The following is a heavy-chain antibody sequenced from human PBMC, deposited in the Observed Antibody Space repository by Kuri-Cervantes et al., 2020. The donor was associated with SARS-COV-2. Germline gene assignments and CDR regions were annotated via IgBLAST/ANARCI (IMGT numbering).Heavy chain of an antibody. D-gene: IGHD6-19*01. J-gene: IGHJ6*03. V-gene: IGHV7-4-1*02. CDR2: ISTNTGHP. CDR1: GSTFSNCA. Sequence: ASVKVSCKASGSTFSNCAIVWVRQAPGQGLEWMGRISTNTGHPTYAQGFTGRFVFSLVTSVSTAYLLISSLKAEDTAEYYCARMNSANIAVADLCMDVWGKGTTVTVSS. CDR3: ARMNSANIAVADLCMDV.